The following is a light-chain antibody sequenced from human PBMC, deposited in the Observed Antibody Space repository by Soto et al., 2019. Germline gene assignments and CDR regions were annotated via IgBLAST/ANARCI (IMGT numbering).Light chain of an antibody. V-gene: IGKV3-11*01. J-gene: IGKJ1*01. CDR1: QSVSSY. CDR3: QQRSNWPRT. Sequence: EIVLTQSPGPLSLSPGERATLSCRASQSVSSYLAWYQQKPGQAPRLLIYDASNRATGIPARFSGSGSGTDFTLTISSLEPEDFAVYYCQQRSNWPRTFGQGTKVDI. CDR2: DAS.